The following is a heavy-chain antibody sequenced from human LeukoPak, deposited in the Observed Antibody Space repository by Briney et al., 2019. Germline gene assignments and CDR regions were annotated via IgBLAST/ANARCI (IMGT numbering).Heavy chain of an antibody. CDR1: GFTFSDYY. D-gene: IGHD5-24*01. Sequence: GGSLRLSCAASGFTFSDYYMSWIRQAPGKGLEWVSYISSSGSTIYYADSVKGRFTISRDNSKNTLYLQMNSLRAEDTAVYYCAKDREMATNLDYFDYWGQGTLVTVSS. CDR3: AKDREMATNLDYFDY. J-gene: IGHJ4*02. CDR2: ISSSGSTI. V-gene: IGHV3-11*04.